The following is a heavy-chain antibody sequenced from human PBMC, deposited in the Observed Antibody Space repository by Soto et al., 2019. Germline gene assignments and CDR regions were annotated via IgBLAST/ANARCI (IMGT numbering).Heavy chain of an antibody. CDR1: GGSISSGGYY. CDR2: IYYSGST. D-gene: IGHD4-17*01. CDR3: ARDRDYGDYTRLDY. V-gene: IGHV4-31*03. Sequence: SETLSLTCTVSGGSISSGGYYWSWIRQHPGKGLEWIGYIYYSGSTYYNPSLKSRVTISVDTSKNQFSLKLSSVTAADTAVYYCARDRDYGDYTRLDYWGQGTLVTVSS. J-gene: IGHJ4*02.